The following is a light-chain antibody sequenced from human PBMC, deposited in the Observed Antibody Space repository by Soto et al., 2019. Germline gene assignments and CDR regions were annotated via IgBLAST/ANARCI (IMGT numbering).Light chain of an antibody. CDR3: AAWDDSLNGYV. Sequence: QSVQTQPPSASGTPGQRVTISCSGTSSNIGGNTVNWYQQLPGTAPKLLTYRNNERPSGVPDRFSGSKSGTSASLVISGLRSEDEADYYCAAWDDSLNGYVFGTGTKITVL. V-gene: IGLV1-44*01. J-gene: IGLJ1*01. CDR1: SSNIGGNT. CDR2: RNN.